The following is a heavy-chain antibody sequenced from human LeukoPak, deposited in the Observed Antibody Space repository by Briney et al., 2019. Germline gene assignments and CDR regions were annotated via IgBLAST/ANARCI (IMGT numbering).Heavy chain of an antibody. V-gene: IGHV3-33*01. Sequence: GGSLRLSCAASGFTFNSYDMHWIRQAPGKGLEWVALIWYDGSNKYYPDSVRGRFTISRDNSKNTLYLQMNSLRAEDTALYYCARYVDGGNSGGFDSWGQGTLVIVSS. CDR2: IWYDGSNK. D-gene: IGHD4-23*01. CDR3: ARYVDGGNSGGFDS. CDR1: GFTFNSYD. J-gene: IGHJ4*02.